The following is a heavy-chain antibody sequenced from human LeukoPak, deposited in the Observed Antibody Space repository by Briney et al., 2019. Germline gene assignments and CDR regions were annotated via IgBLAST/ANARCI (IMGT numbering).Heavy chain of an antibody. CDR2: IYYSGST. D-gene: IGHD3-22*01. V-gene: IGHV4-59*02. CDR1: GGSVSFYY. Sequence: NTSETLSLTCTVSGGSVSFYYWSWIRQPPGKGLEWIGYIYYSGSTNYNPSLKSRVTISVDTSKNQFSLKLSSVTAADTAVYYCARGRYYYDSSDYYYFDYWGQGTLVTVSS. CDR3: ARGRYYYDSSDYYYFDY. J-gene: IGHJ4*02.